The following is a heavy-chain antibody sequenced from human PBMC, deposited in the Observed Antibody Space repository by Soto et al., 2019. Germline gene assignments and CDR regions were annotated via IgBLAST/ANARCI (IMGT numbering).Heavy chain of an antibody. J-gene: IGHJ6*02. D-gene: IGHD3-9*01. CDR2: ISFSGGA. CDR3: ARARRDYDILTGYHTYNMDV. Sequence: QVQLQESGPGLVRPSQTLFLTCTVSGASISSGDHCWSWVRQPPGKGLEWIAHISFSGGASYSPSLKGRLVISVDTSKNQFSLRLSSVTAVDTAVYYCARARRDYDILTGYHTYNMDVWGQGTTVTVSS. V-gene: IGHV4-30-4*01. CDR1: GASISSGDHC.